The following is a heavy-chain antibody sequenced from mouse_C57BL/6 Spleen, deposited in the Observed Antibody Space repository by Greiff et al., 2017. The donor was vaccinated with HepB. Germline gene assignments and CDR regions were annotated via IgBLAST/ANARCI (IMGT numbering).Heavy chain of an antibody. CDR2: IYPGDGDT. CDR1: GYAFRSYW. J-gene: IGHJ4*01. D-gene: IGHD5-1*01. V-gene: IGHV1-80*01. CDR3: AKRSTRPMDY. Sequence: VQLQQSGAELVKPGASVKISCKASGYAFRSYWMNWVKQRPGQGLEWIGQIYPGDGDTNYNGKFKGKATLTADTSSSTAYMQLRSLTSEDSAVYFCAKRSTRPMDYWGQGTSVTVSS.